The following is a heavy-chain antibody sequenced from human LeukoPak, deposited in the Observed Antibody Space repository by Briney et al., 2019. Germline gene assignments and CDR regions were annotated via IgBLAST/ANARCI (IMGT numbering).Heavy chain of an antibody. CDR1: GFTLSSYG. CDR2: ISYDGSNK. V-gene: IGHV3-30*18. D-gene: IGHD2-2*01. J-gene: IGHJ4*02. CDR3: AKAPPAATYYFDY. Sequence: GGSLRLSCAASGFTLSSYGMHWVRQAPGKGLEWVAVISYDGSNKYYADSVKGRFTISRDNSKNTLYLQMNSLRAEDTAVYYCAKAPPAATYYFDYWGQGTLVTVSS.